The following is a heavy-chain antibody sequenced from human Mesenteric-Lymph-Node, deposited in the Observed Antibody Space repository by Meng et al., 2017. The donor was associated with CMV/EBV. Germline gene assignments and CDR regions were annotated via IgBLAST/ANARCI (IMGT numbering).Heavy chain of an antibody. Sequence: GESLKISCAASGFTFSSYSMNWVRQAPGKGLEWVSSISSSSSYIYYADSVKGRFTISRDNAKNSLYLQMNSLRAEDTAVYYCARDSPTPDIVVVPAAQADAFDIWGQGTMVTVSS. V-gene: IGHV3-21*01. D-gene: IGHD2-2*01. CDR2: ISSSSSYI. CDR3: ARDSPTPDIVVVPAAQADAFDI. CDR1: GFTFSSYS. J-gene: IGHJ3*02.